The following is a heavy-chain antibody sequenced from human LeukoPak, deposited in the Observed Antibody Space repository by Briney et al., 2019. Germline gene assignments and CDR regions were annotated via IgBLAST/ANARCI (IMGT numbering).Heavy chain of an antibody. CDR1: GFTFSAYA. CDR2: IGSDNKP. Sequence: AGSLRLSCEASGFTFSAYAMTWVRQAPGKGLEWVSSIGSDNKPHSSESVTCRFAISRDNSKSMLFLQLNSLRAEDTALYYCARDLHYYMAMDVRGQGTSVTVSS. D-gene: IGHD1-26*01. CDR3: ARDLHYYMAMDV. V-gene: IGHV3-23*01. J-gene: IGHJ6*02.